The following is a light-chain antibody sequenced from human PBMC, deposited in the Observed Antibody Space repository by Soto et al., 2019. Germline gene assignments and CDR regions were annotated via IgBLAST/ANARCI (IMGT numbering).Light chain of an antibody. Sequence: QLVLTQSPSASASLGASVKLTCTLSSGHSNYAIAWHQQQPEQGPRYLMKLNRDGSHSKGDGIPNRFSGSSSGAERYLTISSLQSEDEADYYCQTWGTGTVIFGGGTKLTVL. J-gene: IGLJ2*01. CDR1: SGHSNYA. CDR3: QTWGTGTVI. CDR2: LNRDGSH. V-gene: IGLV4-69*01.